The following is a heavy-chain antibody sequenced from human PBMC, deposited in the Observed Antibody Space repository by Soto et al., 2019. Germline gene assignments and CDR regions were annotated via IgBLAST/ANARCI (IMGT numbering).Heavy chain of an antibody. D-gene: IGHD3-16*02. J-gene: IGHJ5*02. CDR3: AREKITFGGVIVT. V-gene: IGHV4-39*01. CDR1: GGSISSSSYY. Sequence: SETLSLTCTVCGGSISSSSYYWGWIRQPPGKGLEWIGSIYYSGSTYYNPSLKSRVTISVDTSKNQFSLKLSSVTAADTAVYYCAREKITFGGVIVTWGQGTLVTVSS. CDR2: IYYSGST.